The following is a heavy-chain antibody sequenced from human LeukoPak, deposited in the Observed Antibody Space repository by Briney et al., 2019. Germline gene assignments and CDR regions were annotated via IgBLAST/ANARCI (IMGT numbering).Heavy chain of an antibody. V-gene: IGHV3-21*01. CDR1: GFTFSSYS. CDR3: ARGEPIVGATYYYGMDV. CDR2: ISSSSSYI. D-gene: IGHD1-26*01. J-gene: IGHJ6*04. Sequence: GGSLRLSCAASGFTFSSYSMNWVRQAPGKGLEWVSSISSSSSYIYYADSVKGRFTISRDNAKNSLYLQMNSLRAEDTAVYYCARGEPIVGATYYYGMDVWGKGTTVTVSS.